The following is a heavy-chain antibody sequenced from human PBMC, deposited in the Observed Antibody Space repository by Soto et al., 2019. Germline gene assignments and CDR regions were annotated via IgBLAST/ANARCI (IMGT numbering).Heavy chain of an antibody. Sequence: GSMRLSCAASGVTLRNYAMNWVRQAPGGGLEWVSSITGSGGSTYYADSVKGRFTISRDKSKNTLYLQMNSLRAEDTALYYCAKDARELVPRHCFDPWGKGTLVTVSS. D-gene: IGHD6-13*01. CDR1: GVTLRNYA. V-gene: IGHV3-23*01. J-gene: IGHJ5*02. CDR2: ITGSGGST. CDR3: AKDARELVPRHCFDP.